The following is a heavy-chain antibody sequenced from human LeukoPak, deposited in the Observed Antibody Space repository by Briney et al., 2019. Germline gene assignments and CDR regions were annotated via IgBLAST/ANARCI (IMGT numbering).Heavy chain of an antibody. J-gene: IGHJ4*02. V-gene: IGHV3-7*03. CDR3: TKTGGPWD. CDR2: IKQDGSEK. Sequence: GGSLRLSCAASGFTFSNYWMSWVRQAPGKGLEWVANIKQDGSEKYYVDSVKARFSISRDNSKNSLYLQMNSLRVEDTAMYYCTKTGGPWDWGQGTLVTVSS. D-gene: IGHD7-27*01. CDR1: GFTFSNYW.